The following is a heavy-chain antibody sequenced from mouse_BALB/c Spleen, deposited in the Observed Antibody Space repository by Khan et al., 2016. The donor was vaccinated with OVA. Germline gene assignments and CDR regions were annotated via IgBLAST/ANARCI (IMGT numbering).Heavy chain of an antibody. V-gene: IGHV1-7*01. CDR1: GYTFTTYW. Sequence: QMQLEESGAELAKPGASVKMSCKASGYTFTTYWMHWVKQRPGQGLEWIGYINPTSGFTDYNQKFKDKATLTADKSSSTAYMQLSSLTSDDSAVYYCASDRIDYWGQGTTLTVSS. J-gene: IGHJ2*01. D-gene: IGHD2-14*01. CDR3: ASDRIDY. CDR2: INPTSGFT.